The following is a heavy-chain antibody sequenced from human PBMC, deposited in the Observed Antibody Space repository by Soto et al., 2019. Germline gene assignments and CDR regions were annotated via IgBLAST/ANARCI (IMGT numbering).Heavy chain of an antibody. J-gene: IGHJ6*02. Sequence: ASVKVSCKASGFTFTSSAVQWVRQARGQRLEWIGWIVVGSGNTNYAQKFQERVTITRDMSTSTAYMELSSLRSEDTAVYYCAAAGGVNYCSSTSCYQFPQKNPYYYYGMDVWGQGTTVTVSS. CDR1: GFTFTSSA. CDR2: IVVGSGNT. D-gene: IGHD2-2*01. CDR3: AAAGGVNYCSSTSCYQFPQKNPYYYYGMDV. V-gene: IGHV1-58*01.